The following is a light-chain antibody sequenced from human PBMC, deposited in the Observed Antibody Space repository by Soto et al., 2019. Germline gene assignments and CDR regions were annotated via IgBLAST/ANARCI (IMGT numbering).Light chain of an antibody. J-gene: IGKJ2*01. CDR2: WAS. CDR3: QQYYTNPYT. Sequence: DIVLTQSPDSLAVSLGERATINCKSSQSVLYSSNNKNYLAWYQQGPGQPPKLLIYWASTRESGVPDRFSGSGSGPDFTLTISSLQAEDVAVYYCQQYYTNPYTFGQGTKLEIK. V-gene: IGKV4-1*01. CDR1: QSVLYSSNNKNY.